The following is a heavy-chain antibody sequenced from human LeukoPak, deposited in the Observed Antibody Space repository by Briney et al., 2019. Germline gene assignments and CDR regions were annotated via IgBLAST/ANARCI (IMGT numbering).Heavy chain of an antibody. D-gene: IGHD2-8*01. V-gene: IGHV3-74*01. CDR2: VNSDGSST. CDR1: GFSFSNYW. J-gene: IGHJ6*02. Sequence: GGSLRLSCAASGFSFSNYWMSWVRQAPGKGLVWVSRVNSDGSSTSYADSVKGRFTISRDNAKNTLYLQMNSLRAEDTAVYYCASSPNNGVDVWGQGTTVTVSS. CDR3: ASSPNNGVDV.